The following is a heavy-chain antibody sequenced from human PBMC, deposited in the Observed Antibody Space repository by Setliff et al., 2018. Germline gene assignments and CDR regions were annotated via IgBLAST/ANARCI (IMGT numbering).Heavy chain of an antibody. D-gene: IGHD6-19*01. V-gene: IGHV4-4*07. J-gene: IGHJ6*03. CDR3: AREQWLDPPGYYYMDV. CDR2: IYIGGSA. Sequence: GLEWIGHIYIGGSANYNPSLESRVTMSIDTSKNQFSLKLNSVTAADMAVYYCAREQWLDPPGYYYMDVWAKGTTVTVSS.